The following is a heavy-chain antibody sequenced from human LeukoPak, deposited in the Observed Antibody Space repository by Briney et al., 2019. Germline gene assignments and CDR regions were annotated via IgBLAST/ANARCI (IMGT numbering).Heavy chain of an antibody. CDR1: GYTFTSYG. CDR3: ARQYDYGDYITLYYYMDV. Sequence: ASVTVSFTASGYTFTSYGISWVRQAPGQGLEWMGWISAHNGNTNYAQKLQGRVTITTDTSTSTAYMELRSLRSDDTAVYYCARQYDYGDYITLYYYMDVWGKGTTVTVSS. V-gene: IGHV1-18*01. D-gene: IGHD4-17*01. CDR2: ISAHNGNT. J-gene: IGHJ6*03.